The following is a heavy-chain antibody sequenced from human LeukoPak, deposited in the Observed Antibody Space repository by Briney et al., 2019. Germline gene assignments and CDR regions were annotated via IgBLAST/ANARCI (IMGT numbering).Heavy chain of an antibody. Sequence: KPGGSLRLSCAASGVTFSAYTMNWVRQAPGKGLEWVSSISSSSSYIFYADSVKGRFTISRDNAKNSLYLQMNSLSAEDTAVYYCARGGGGLNWFDPWGQGTLVTVSS. V-gene: IGHV3-21*01. CDR1: GVTFSAYT. CDR2: ISSSSSYI. J-gene: IGHJ5*02. CDR3: ARGGGGLNWFDP. D-gene: IGHD3-16*01.